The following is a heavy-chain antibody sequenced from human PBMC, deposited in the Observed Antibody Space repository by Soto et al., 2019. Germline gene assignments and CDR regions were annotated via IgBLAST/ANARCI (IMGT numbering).Heavy chain of an antibody. V-gene: IGHV1-69*01. CDR1: GGTFSSYA. J-gene: IGHJ6*02. CDR3: ARESYCSGGSCYSGYYYYGMDV. CDR2: IIPIFGTA. D-gene: IGHD2-15*01. Sequence: QVQLVQSGAEVKKPGSSVKVSCKASGGTFSSYAISWVRQAPGQGLEWMGGIIPIFGTANYAQKFQGRVTITADESTSTAYMELSSLRSEDTGVYYCARESYCSGGSCYSGYYYYGMDVWGQGTTVTVSS.